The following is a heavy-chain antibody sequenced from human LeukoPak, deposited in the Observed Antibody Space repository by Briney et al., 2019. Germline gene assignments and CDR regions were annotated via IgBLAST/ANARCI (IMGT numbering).Heavy chain of an antibody. V-gene: IGHV3-23*01. J-gene: IGHJ5*02. CDR1: GFTFSSYA. D-gene: IGHD6-13*01. CDR2: ISGGGSST. Sequence: PGGSLRLSCAASGFTFSSYAMSWVRQAPGKGLEWVSIISGGGSSTYYADSVKGRFTISRDNSKNTLYLQMSSLRAEDTAVYYCATGRDSSSQSRANWFEPWGQGTLVTVSS. CDR3: ATGRDSSSQSRANWFEP.